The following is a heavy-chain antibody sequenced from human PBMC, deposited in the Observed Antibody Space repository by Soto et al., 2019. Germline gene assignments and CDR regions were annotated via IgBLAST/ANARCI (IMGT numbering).Heavy chain of an antibody. Sequence: GGSLRLSCAASGFTFSSYPMTWVRQAPGKGLEWVSAISGSGDNTYYADSVKGRFTISRDNSKNTLYLQMDTLRVEDTAVYYCARDEGPTRDYFDYSGQGTLVTVSS. CDR1: GFTFSSYP. CDR2: ISGSGDNT. J-gene: IGHJ4*02. CDR3: ARDEGPTRDYFDY. V-gene: IGHV3-23*01. D-gene: IGHD4-4*01.